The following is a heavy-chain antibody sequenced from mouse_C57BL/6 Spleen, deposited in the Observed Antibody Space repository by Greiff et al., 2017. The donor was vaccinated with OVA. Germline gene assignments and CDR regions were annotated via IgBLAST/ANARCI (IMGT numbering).Heavy chain of an antibody. CDR2: INYDGSST. V-gene: IGHV5-16*01. J-gene: IGHJ4*01. Sequence: DVQLQESEGGLVQPGSSMKLSCTASGFTFSDYYMAWVRQVPEKGLEWVANINYDGSSTYYLDSLKSRFIISRDNAKNILYLQMSSLKSEDTATYYCARAGGSSLSYYAMDYWGQGTSVTVSS. CDR3: ARAGGSSLSYYAMDY. D-gene: IGHD1-1*01. CDR1: GFTFSDYY.